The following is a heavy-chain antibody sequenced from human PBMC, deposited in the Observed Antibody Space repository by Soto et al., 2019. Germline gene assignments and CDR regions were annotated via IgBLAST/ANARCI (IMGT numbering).Heavy chain of an antibody. CDR3: ARRNYYGSGSYYNYFDY. Sequence: RWESLKISCKGSGYSFTSYWIGWVLQMPGKGLEWMGIIYPGDSDTRYSPSFQGQVTISADKSISTAYLQWSSLKASDTAMYYCARRNYYGSGSYYNYFDYWGQGTLVTVSS. V-gene: IGHV5-51*01. J-gene: IGHJ4*02. CDR1: GYSFTSYW. D-gene: IGHD3-10*01. CDR2: IYPGDSDT.